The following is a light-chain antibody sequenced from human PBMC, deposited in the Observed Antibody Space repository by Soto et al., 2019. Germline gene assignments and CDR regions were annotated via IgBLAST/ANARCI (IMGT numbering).Light chain of an antibody. CDR2: DAS. V-gene: IGKV3-11*01. CDR1: QSVSSY. J-gene: IGKJ3*01. Sequence: EIVLTQSTASLSLSPGERATLSHRASQSVSSYLAWYQQKPGQAPRLLIYDASNRATGIPARFSGSGSGTDFTLTISSLEPEDFAVYYCQQRSNWFRFTFGPGTKVDIK. CDR3: QQRSNWFRFT.